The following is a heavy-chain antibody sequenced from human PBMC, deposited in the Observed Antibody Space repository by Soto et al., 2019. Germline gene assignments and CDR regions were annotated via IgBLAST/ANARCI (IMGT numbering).Heavy chain of an antibody. D-gene: IGHD6-13*01. V-gene: IGHV1-8*01. CDR2: MNPNSGNT. CDR3: ARERAAAGFDY. J-gene: IGHJ4*02. CDR1: GYTFTSYD. Sequence: QVQLVQSGAEVKKPGASVKVSCKASGYTFTSYDINWVRQATGQGLEWMGWMNPNSGNTGYAQKFQGRVTTTRNTSLSTAYMELSSLRSEDTALYHCARERAAAGFDYWGQGTLVTVSS.